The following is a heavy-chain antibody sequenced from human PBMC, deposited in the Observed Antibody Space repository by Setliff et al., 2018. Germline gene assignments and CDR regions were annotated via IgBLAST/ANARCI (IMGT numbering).Heavy chain of an antibody. V-gene: IGHV1-2*06. J-gene: IGHJ4*02. Sequence: ASVKVSCKASGYIFTGYYMHWVRQAPGQGLEWMGRINPNSGGTNYAQKFQGRVTMTRDTSISTAYMELSRLRSDDTAVYYCARGPFLEWLLYFDYWGQGTLVTVSS. D-gene: IGHD3-3*01. CDR3: ARGPFLEWLLYFDY. CDR2: INPNSGGT. CDR1: GYIFTGYY.